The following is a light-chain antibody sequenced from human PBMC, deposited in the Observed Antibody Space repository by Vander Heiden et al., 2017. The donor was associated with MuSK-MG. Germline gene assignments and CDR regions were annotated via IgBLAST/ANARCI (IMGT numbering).Light chain of an antibody. V-gene: IGLV2-14*03. CDR3: SSYTSSSTLLYV. CDR2: DVS. Sequence: QSALTQPASVSGSPGQSITISCTGTSSDVGAYNYVSWYQQHPGKAPKLMIYDVSNRPSGVSNRFSGSKSGNTASLTISGLQAEDEADDYCSSYTSSSTLLYVFGTGTKVTVL. J-gene: IGLJ1*01. CDR1: SSDVGAYNY.